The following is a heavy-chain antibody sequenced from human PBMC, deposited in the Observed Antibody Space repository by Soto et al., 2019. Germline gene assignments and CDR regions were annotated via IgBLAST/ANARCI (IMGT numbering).Heavy chain of an antibody. CDR2: SRDKAHSHTT. J-gene: IGHJ4*02. CDR3: ARGVVSTGYCDY. Sequence: EVQLVESGGGLVQPGGSLRLSCAASGFTFSDHYMDWVRQAPGKGLEWVGRSRDKAHSHTTEYAASVKGRFTISRDDSENSLYLQMNSLKTEDTAVYYCARGVVSTGYCDYWGQGTLVTVSS. V-gene: IGHV3-72*01. D-gene: IGHD5-12*01. CDR1: GFTFSDHY.